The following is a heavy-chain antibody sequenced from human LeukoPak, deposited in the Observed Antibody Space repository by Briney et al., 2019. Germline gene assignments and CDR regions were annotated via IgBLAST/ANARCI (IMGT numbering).Heavy chain of an antibody. CDR2: INHSGST. J-gene: IGHJ4*02. CDR1: GGSFSGYY. CDR3: ARLATAAALDY. V-gene: IGHV4-34*01. Sequence: SETLSLTCAVYGGSFSGYYWSWIRQPPGKGLEWIGEINHSGSTNYNPSLKSRVTISVDTSKNQFSLKLSSVTAADMAVYYCARLATAAALDYWGQGTLVTVSS. D-gene: IGHD6-13*01.